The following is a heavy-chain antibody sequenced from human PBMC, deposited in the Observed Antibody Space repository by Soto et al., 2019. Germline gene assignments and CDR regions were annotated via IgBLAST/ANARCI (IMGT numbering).Heavy chain of an antibody. CDR2: IYYSGST. V-gene: IGHV4-31*03. CDR3: AREGVAASFDY. CDR1: GGSISSGGYY. D-gene: IGHD6-13*01. Sequence: SETLSLTCTVSGGSISSGGYYWSWIRQHPGKGLEWIGYIYYSGSTYYNPSLKSRVTISVDTSKNQFSLKLSSVTAADMAVYYCAREGVAASFDYWGQGTLVTVSS. J-gene: IGHJ4*02.